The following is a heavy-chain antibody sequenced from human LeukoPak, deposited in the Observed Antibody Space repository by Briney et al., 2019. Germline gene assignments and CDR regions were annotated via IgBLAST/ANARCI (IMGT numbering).Heavy chain of an antibody. CDR3: ARDLGSSTPSGI. CDR2: IYHSGST. V-gene: IGHV4-4*02. D-gene: IGHD3-16*01. CDR1: GGSISSNNW. J-gene: IGHJ6*04. Sequence: SETLSLTCAVSGGSISSNNWWNWVRQPPGKGLEWIGEIYHSGSTNYSPSLKSRVTISVDRSRNLLFLKLNSVTAADTAVYYCARDLGSSTPSGIWGKGTTVTVSS.